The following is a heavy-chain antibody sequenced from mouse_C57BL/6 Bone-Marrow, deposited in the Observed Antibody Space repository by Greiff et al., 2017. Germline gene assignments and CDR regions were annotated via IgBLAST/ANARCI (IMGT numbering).Heavy chain of an antibody. V-gene: IGHV1-63*01. CDR3: ARGRGGAMDY. J-gene: IGHJ4*01. CDR2: IYPGGGYT. Sequence: VQLQQSGAELVRPGTSVKMSCKASGYTFTNYWIGWAKQRPGHGLEWIGDIYPGGGYTNYNEKFKGKATLTADKSSSTAYMQFSSLTSEDSAIYYCARGRGGAMDYWGQGTSVTVSS. CDR1: GYTFTNYW.